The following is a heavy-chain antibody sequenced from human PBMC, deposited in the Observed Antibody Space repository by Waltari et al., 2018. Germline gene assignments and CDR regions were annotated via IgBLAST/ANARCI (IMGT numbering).Heavy chain of an antibody. CDR2: IYYTGTT. D-gene: IGHD3-3*01. V-gene: IGHV4-39*01. Sequence: QLQLQESGPQLVKPSETLSLTCTVSGAPLDNPTHDWGWVRQPPGQGLEWIGSIYYTGTTYYNPSLKSRMTISADTSKTQFSLRLGSVTAADTAVYYCARHINFWSGYYFDSWGQGTLVTVSS. J-gene: IGHJ4*02. CDR3: ARHINFWSGYYFDS. CDR1: GAPLDNPTHD.